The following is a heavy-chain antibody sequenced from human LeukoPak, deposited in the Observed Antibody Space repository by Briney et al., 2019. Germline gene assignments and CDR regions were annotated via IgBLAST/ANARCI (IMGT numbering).Heavy chain of an antibody. D-gene: IGHD6-13*01. J-gene: IGHJ4*02. Sequence: GGSLRLSCAASGFTFSNYGMHWVRQAPGKGLEWVAVIWYDGSNKYYADSVKGRFTISRDNSKNTLYLQMNSLRAEDTAVYYCARGPYSSSWLVYWGQGTLVTVSS. CDR1: GFTFSNYG. CDR3: ARGPYSSSWLVY. V-gene: IGHV3-33*01. CDR2: IWYDGSNK.